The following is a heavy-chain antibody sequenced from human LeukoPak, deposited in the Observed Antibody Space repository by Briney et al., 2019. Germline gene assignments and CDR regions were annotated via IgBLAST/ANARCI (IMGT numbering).Heavy chain of an antibody. D-gene: IGHD2-2*01. V-gene: IGHV1-46*01. CDR2: INPSGGST. J-gene: IGHJ4*02. CDR3: VRKSLGYCSSTSCYGTLFDY. CDR1: GYTFTSYY. Sequence: GASVKVSCKASGYTFTSYYMHWVRQAPGQGLEWMGIINPSGGSTSYAQKFQGRVTMTRDTSTSTVYMELSSLRSEDTAVYYCVRKSLGYCSSTSCYGTLFDYWGQGTLVTVSS.